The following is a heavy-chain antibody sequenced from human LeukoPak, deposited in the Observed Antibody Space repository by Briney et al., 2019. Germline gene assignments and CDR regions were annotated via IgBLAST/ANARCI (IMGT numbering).Heavy chain of an antibody. J-gene: IGHJ4*02. CDR1: GFTFGDYA. D-gene: IGHD3-22*01. CDR3: ARVRYDSSGYYFDY. CDR2: IRSKAYGGTT. Sequence: GGSLRLSCTASGFTFGDYAMSWVRQAPGKGLEWVGFIRSKAYGGTTEYAASVKGRFTISRDDSKSIAYLQMNSLKTEDTAVYYCARVRYDSSGYYFDYWGQGTLVTVSS. V-gene: IGHV3-49*04.